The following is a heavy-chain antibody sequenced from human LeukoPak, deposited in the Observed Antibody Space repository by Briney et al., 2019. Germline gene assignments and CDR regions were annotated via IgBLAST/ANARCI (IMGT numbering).Heavy chain of an antibody. CDR3: ASTTYYYDSSGYYSDAFDI. CDR1: GGSFSGYY. V-gene: IGHV4-34*01. Sequence: SETLSLTCAVYGGSFSGYYWSWIRQPPGKGLEWIGEINHSGSTNYNPSLKSRVTISVDTSKNQFSLKLSSVTAADTAVYYCASTTYYYDSSGYYSDAFDIWGQGTMVTVSS. J-gene: IGHJ3*02. CDR2: INHSGST. D-gene: IGHD3-22*01.